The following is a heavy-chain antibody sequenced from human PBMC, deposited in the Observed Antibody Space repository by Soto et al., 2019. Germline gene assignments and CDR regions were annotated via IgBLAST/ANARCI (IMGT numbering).Heavy chain of an antibody. Sequence: QVQLVESGGGVVQPGRSLRLSCAASGFTFSSYAMHWVLQAPGKGLEWVAVISYDGSNKYYADSVKGRFTISRDNSKNTLYPQLNSLRPEDTAVYFCARAPTTVTTSYYFDYWGHGTLVTVSS. D-gene: IGHD4-17*01. J-gene: IGHJ4*01. CDR2: ISYDGSNK. CDR1: GFTFSSYA. V-gene: IGHV3-30-3*01. CDR3: ARAPTTVTTSYYFDY.